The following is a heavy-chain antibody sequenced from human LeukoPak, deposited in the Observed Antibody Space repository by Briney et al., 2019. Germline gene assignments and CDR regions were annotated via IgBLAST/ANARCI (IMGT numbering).Heavy chain of an antibody. J-gene: IGHJ4*02. V-gene: IGHV4-39*01. CDR2: ISYTGST. CDR3: ARLSPYLGAGSSAFPDDY. CDR1: GGSISTTTYY. Sequence: SETLSLTCTVSGGSISTTTYYWGWLRRPPGKGPEWIGSISYTGSTYYNPSLKIRVTTSVDTSKNQFSLRLSSVTAADTAVYYCARLSPYLGAGSSAFPDDYWGQGTLVTVSS. D-gene: IGHD3-10*01.